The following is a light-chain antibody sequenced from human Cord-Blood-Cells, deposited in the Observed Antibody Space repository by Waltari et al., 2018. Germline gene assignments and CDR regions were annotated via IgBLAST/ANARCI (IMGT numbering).Light chain of an antibody. CDR2: AST. Sequence: DIQMTQSPSSLSASVGDRVNITCRASQGISNSLAWYQQKPGKAPKLLLYASTRLESGVPSRFRGSGSETDYTLTISSLQPEDFATYDCQQYYSTPFTFGAGTKVDIK. CDR3: QQYYSTPFT. V-gene: IGKV1-NL1*01. J-gene: IGKJ3*01. CDR1: QGISNS.